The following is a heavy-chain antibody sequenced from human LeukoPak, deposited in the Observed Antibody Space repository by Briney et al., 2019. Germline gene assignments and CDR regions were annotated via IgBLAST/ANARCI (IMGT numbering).Heavy chain of an antibody. V-gene: IGHV3-30*04. Sequence: GGSLRLSCAASGFTFSSYAMHWVRQAPGKGLEWVAVISYDGSNKYYADSVKGRFTISRDNSKNTLYLQMNSQRAEDTAVYYCASVAFDIWGQGTMVTVSS. J-gene: IGHJ3*02. CDR3: ASVAFDI. CDR1: GFTFSSYA. CDR2: ISYDGSNK.